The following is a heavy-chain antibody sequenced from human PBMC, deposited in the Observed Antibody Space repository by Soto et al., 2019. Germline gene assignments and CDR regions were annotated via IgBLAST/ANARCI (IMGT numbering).Heavy chain of an antibody. J-gene: IGHJ6*02. Sequence: SVKVSCKASGGTFRSYAISWVRQAPGQGLEWMGGIIPIFGTANYAQKFQGRVTITADESTSTAYMELSSLRSEDTAVYYCARVMYYYDSSGYPRPGDYYYYGMDVWGQGTTVNVSS. CDR3: ARVMYYYDSSGYPRPGDYYYYGMDV. D-gene: IGHD3-22*01. CDR1: GGTFRSYA. V-gene: IGHV1-69*01. CDR2: IIPIFGTA.